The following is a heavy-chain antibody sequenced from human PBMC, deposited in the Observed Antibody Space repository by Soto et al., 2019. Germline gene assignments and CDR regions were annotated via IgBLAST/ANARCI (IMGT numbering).Heavy chain of an antibody. CDR3: ERVPHCNSTRCFSYFDL. V-gene: IGHV3-23*01. Sequence: GGSLRLSCAASGFTFSSYAMSGVRQAPGKGLEWVSAVSVSGGSTFYADSVKGRFTVSRDNGKNTLYLQMNSLRAEDTAIYYCERVPHCNSTRCFSYFDLWGRGTLVTVSS. J-gene: IGHJ2*01. CDR1: GFTFSSYA. CDR2: VSVSGGST. D-gene: IGHD2-2*01.